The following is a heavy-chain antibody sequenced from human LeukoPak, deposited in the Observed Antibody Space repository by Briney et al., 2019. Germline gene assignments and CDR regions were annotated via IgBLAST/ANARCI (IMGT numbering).Heavy chain of an antibody. CDR3: ARDCSGGSCYGY. J-gene: IGHJ4*02. CDR1: GYTFTSYD. CDR2: MNPNSGNT. Sequence: ASVKVSCKASGYTFTSYDINWVRQATGQGLEWMGWMNPNSGNTGYVQKFQGRVTMTRNTSISTAYMELSSLRSEDTAVYYCARDCSGGSCYGYWGQGTLVTVSS. D-gene: IGHD2-15*01. V-gene: IGHV1-8*01.